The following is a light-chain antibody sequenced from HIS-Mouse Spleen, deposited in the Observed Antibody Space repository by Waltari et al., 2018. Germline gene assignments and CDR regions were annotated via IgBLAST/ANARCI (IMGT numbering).Light chain of an antibody. Sequence: QSALTQPRSVSGSPGQSVTISCTRTSSVVGSYNYVPWYQQHPGKAPKLMIYDVSKRPSGVPVRFSGSKSGNTASLTISGLQAEDEADYYCCSYAGSYNWVFGGGTKLTVL. J-gene: IGLJ3*02. V-gene: IGLV2-11*01. CDR3: CSYAGSYNWV. CDR1: SSVVGSYNY. CDR2: DVS.